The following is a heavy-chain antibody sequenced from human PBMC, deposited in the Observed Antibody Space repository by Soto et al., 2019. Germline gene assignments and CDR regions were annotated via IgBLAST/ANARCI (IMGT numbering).Heavy chain of an antibody. Sequence: SETLSLTCTVSGGSISSSSYYWGWIRQPPGKGLEWIGSIYYSGSTYYNPSLKSRVTISVDTSKNQFSLKLSSVTAADTAVYYCARRITMVRGVIPKYYYYGMDVWGQGTTVTVSS. CDR3: ARRITMVRGVIPKYYYYGMDV. CDR2: IYYSGST. D-gene: IGHD3-10*01. V-gene: IGHV4-39*01. CDR1: GGSISSSSYY. J-gene: IGHJ6*02.